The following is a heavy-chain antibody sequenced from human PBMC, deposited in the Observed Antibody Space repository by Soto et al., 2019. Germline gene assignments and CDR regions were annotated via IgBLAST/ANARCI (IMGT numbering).Heavy chain of an antibody. J-gene: IGHJ4*02. CDR3: ASYDGGGHYYY. V-gene: IGHV3-33*03. D-gene: IGHD3-22*01. CDR2: IWSDEINK. CDR1: GFTFSSSG. Sequence: QVQLVESGGGVVQPGRSLRLSCAASGFTFSSSGMHWVRQAPGKGLEWVAVIWSDEINKYYADYVEGRFTISRENSKNTLYLQMNSLRAEDTAVYYCASYDGGGHYYYWGQGTLVIVSS.